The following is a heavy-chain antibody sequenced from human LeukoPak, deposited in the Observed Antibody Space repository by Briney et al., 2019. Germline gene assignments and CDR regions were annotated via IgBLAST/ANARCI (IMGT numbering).Heavy chain of an antibody. D-gene: IGHD2-2*01. CDR1: GFTFSSYS. Sequence: GGSLRPSCAASGFTFSSYSMNWVRQAPGKGLEWVSSISSSSSYIYYADSVKGRFTISRDNAKNSLYLQMNSLRAEDTAVYYCARDLRRDIVVVPAAMSYWGQGTLVTVSS. CDR3: ARDLRRDIVVVPAAMSY. CDR2: ISSSSSYI. V-gene: IGHV3-21*01. J-gene: IGHJ4*02.